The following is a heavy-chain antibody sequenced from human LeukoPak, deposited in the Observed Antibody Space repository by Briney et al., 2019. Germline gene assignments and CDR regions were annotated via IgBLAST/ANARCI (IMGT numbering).Heavy chain of an antibody. Sequence: GGSLRLSCAASGFTFSNAWMRWVRQAPGKGLEWVGRIKSKTDGGTTDYAAPVKGRFTISRDDSKNTLYLQMNSLKTEDTAVYYCTTGGHEYDFWSGYFYFDYWGQGTLVTVSS. D-gene: IGHD3-3*01. CDR1: GFTFSNAW. V-gene: IGHV3-15*01. CDR3: TTGGHEYDFWSGYFYFDY. CDR2: IKSKTDGGTT. J-gene: IGHJ4*02.